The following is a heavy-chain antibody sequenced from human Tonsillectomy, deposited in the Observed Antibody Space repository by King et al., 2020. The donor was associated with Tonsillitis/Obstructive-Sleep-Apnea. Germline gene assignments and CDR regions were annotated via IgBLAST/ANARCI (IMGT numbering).Heavy chain of an antibody. CDR1: GFTFSNYA. CDR3: ARLTLDHIAAAANY. J-gene: IGHJ4*02. CDR2: ISYDGSNK. Sequence: VQLVESGGGVVQPGRSLRLSCAASGFTFSNYAMHWVRQAPGKGLEWVAVISYDGSNKYYADSVKGRFTIARDNSKNTLYLQMNSLRAEDTAVYYCARLTLDHIAAAANYWGQGTLVTVSS. D-gene: IGHD6-13*01. V-gene: IGHV3-30*04.